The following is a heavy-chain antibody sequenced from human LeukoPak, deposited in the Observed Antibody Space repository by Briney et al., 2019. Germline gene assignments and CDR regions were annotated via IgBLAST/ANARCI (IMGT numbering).Heavy chain of an antibody. CDR1: GGSISHYF. D-gene: IGHD1-26*01. J-gene: IGHJ4*01. Sequence: PSETLSLTCTVSGGSISHYFWSWFRQSPGKGLEWIGNVHYSGTNTYNPSLESRLSMSVDTSKNQFSLTLNSATAADTAVYYCVRQKAVSADFEYWGQGTLVTVAS. V-gene: IGHV4-59*08. CDR2: VHYSGTN. CDR3: VRQKAVSADFEY.